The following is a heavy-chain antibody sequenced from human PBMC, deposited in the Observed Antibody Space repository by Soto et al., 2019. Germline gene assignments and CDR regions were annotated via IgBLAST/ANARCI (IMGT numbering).Heavy chain of an antibody. J-gene: IGHJ3*02. CDR2: ISGSGGST. V-gene: IGHV3-23*01. CDR1: GFTFSSYA. Sequence: GGSLRLSCAASGFTFSSYAMSWVRQAPGKGLEWVSAISGSGGSTYYADSVKGRFPISRDNSKNTLYLQRNSLRAEDAAVYYCAKELPDIVVVVAASYAFDIWGQGTMVTVSS. D-gene: IGHD2-15*01. CDR3: AKELPDIVVVVAASYAFDI.